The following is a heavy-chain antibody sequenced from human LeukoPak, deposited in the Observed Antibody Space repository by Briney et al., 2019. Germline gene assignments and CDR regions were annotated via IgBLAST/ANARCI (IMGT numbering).Heavy chain of an antibody. V-gene: IGHV1-2*06. CDR3: ARGLGSNYYGSGSYGNFDY. CDR2: INPNSGGA. CDR1: GYTFTSYH. J-gene: IGHJ4*02. D-gene: IGHD3-10*01. Sequence: ASVKVSCKTSGYTFTSYHMHWVRQAPGQGLEWMGRINPNSGGANYAQKFQGRVTMTRDTSISTAYMELSRLRSDDTAVYYCARGLGSNYYGSGSYGNFDYWGQGTLVTVSS.